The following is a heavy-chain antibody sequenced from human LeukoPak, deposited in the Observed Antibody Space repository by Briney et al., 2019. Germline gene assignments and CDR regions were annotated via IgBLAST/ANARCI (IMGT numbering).Heavy chain of an antibody. D-gene: IGHD3-10*01. CDR2: ISGSGGST. J-gene: IGHJ5*02. Sequence: GGSLRLSCAASGFTFSSYAMSWVRQAPGKGLEWVSAISGSGGSTYYADSVRGRFTISRDNSKNTLYLQMNSLRAEDTAIYYCAKEDHRGSDPPWFDPWGQGTLVTVSS. CDR1: GFTFSSYA. V-gene: IGHV3-23*01. CDR3: AKEDHRGSDPPWFDP.